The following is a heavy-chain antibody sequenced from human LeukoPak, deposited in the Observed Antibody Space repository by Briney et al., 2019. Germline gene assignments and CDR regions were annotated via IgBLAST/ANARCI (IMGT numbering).Heavy chain of an antibody. CDR2: IRYDGSNK. V-gene: IGHV3-30*02. Sequence: GGSLRLSCAASGFTFSSYGMHWVRQAPGKGLEWVAFIRYDGSNKYYADSVKGRFTISRDNSKNTLYLQMNSLRAEDTAVYYCAKDLQQLGSGDWFDPWGQGTLVTVSS. D-gene: IGHD6-13*01. CDR1: GFTFSSYG. J-gene: IGHJ5*02. CDR3: AKDLQQLGSGDWFDP.